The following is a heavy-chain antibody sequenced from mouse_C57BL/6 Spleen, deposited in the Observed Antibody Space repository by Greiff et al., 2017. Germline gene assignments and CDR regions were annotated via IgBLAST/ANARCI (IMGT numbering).Heavy chain of an antibody. Sequence: EVQLVESGGGLVKPGGSLKLSCAASGFTFSSYAMSWVRQTPEKRLEWVATISDGGSYTYYPDNVKGRFTISRDNAKNNLYLQMSHLKSEDTAMYYCARDLKGDAMDYWGQGTSVTVSS. CDR3: ARDLKGDAMDY. CDR2: ISDGGSYT. CDR1: GFTFSSYA. D-gene: IGHD1-3*01. V-gene: IGHV5-4*01. J-gene: IGHJ4*01.